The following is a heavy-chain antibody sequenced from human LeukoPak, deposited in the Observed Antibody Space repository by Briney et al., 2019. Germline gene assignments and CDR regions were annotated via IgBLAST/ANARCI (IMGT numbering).Heavy chain of an antibody. CDR3: ARGLLDYYDSSGYQNPLDY. D-gene: IGHD3-22*01. CDR1: GYTFNSYG. Sequence: GASVKVSCKASGYTFNSYGISWVRQAPGQGLEWMGWISGYNGNTKYAQNLQGRAAMTTDTSTSTAYMELTSLTSDDTAVYYCARGLLDYYDSSGYQNPLDYWGQGTLVTVSS. V-gene: IGHV1-18*01. J-gene: IGHJ4*02. CDR2: ISGYNGNT.